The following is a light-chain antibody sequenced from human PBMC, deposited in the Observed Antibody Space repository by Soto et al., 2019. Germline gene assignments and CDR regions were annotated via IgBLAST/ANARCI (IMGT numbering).Light chain of an antibody. CDR1: QNVASN. CDR2: GAS. CDR3: QQYNNWPPDRT. Sequence: EIVMTQSPATLSVSPGERATLSSRASQNVASNLAWYQQKPGQAPRLLIYGASTRATGIPARFSGNGSGTEFTLTISSLQSEDFAIYFCQQYNNWPPDRTFGQGTKVEIK. V-gene: IGKV3-15*01. J-gene: IGKJ1*01.